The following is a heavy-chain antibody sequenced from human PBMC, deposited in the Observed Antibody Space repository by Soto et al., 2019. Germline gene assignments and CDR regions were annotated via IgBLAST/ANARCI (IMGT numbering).Heavy chain of an antibody. CDR2: IDWDDDK. V-gene: IGHV2-70*01. CDR1: GFSLSTSGMC. Sequence: GSGPTLVNPTQTLTLTCTFSGFSLSTSGMCVSWIRQPPGKALEWLALIDWDDDKYYSTSLKTRLTISKDTSKNQVVLTMTNMDPVETAKYYCERIRGGNSAFDYWGQGTLVTVSS. J-gene: IGHJ4*02. CDR3: ERIRGGNSAFDY. D-gene: IGHD2-21*02.